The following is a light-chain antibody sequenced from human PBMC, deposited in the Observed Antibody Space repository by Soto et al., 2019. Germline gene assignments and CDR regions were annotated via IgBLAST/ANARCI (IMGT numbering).Light chain of an antibody. CDR1: QGIGND. CDR3: LHHNSLLT. J-gene: IGKJ4*01. V-gene: IGKV1-17*01. CDR2: DAS. Sequence: DIQMTQSPPSLSASVGDRVTITCRAGQGIGNDLGWYQQKPGKAPKRLIYDASVLESGVRSRFSGSGSGTEFTLTISSLQPEDLATYYCLHHNSLLTFGGGTKVDIK.